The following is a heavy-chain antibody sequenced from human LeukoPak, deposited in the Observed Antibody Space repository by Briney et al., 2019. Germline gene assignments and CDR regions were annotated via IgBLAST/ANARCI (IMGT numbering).Heavy chain of an antibody. CDR2: IYYSGTT. Sequence: SGTLSLTCAVSGGSLCSSSYFWGWIRQPPGKGLGWMGNIYYSGTTYYSPSLKSRVAISVDTSQNQFSLNLSSVTAADTAVYYCARSRDWDMRHTDYWGQGILVTVSS. D-gene: IGHD2-21*02. V-gene: IGHV4-39*01. CDR3: ARSRDWDMRHTDY. CDR1: GGSLCSSSYF. J-gene: IGHJ4*02.